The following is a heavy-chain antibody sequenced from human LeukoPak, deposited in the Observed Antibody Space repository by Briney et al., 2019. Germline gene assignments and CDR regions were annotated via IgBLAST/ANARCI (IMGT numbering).Heavy chain of an antibody. CDR2: VYPGGAT. D-gene: IGHD2-21*02. CDR3: ATYVTGSFSPYFDP. Sequence: SETLSLTCTVSGVSVSHEYWTWIRQPAGKGLEWIGRVYPGGATNYNFLLKSRVTMSLDASKNQCSLSLTSLTAADTAVYYCATYVTGSFSPYFDPWGQGTLVTVSS. V-gene: IGHV4-4*07. CDR1: GVSVSHEY. J-gene: IGHJ5*02.